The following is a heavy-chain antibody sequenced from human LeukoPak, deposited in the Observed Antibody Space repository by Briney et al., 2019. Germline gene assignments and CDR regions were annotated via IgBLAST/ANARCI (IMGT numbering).Heavy chain of an antibody. CDR2: VNRSGNS. CDR1: GGSFSSYY. D-gene: IGHD6-13*01. Sequence: SETLSLTCAVYGGSFSSYYWSWIRQPPGQGLEWIGEVNRSGNSNYNPSLKSRVTISVDTSKNQISLKLSSVTAADTAVYYCARKIHRGLRAAAAGFFDSWGQGTLVTVSS. J-gene: IGHJ4*02. V-gene: IGHV4-34*01. CDR3: ARKIHRGLRAAAAGFFDS.